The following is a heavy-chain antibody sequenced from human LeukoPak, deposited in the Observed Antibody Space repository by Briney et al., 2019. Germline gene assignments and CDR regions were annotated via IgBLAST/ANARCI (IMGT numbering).Heavy chain of an antibody. D-gene: IGHD4-17*01. J-gene: IGHJ4*02. CDR1: GGSISSSSYY. V-gene: IGHV4-39*01. CDR2: IYYSGNT. Sequence: SETLSLTCTVSGGSISSSSYYWGWIRQPPGKGLEWIGSIYYSGNTYYNPSLKSRVTISVDTSKNQFSLKLSSVTAADTAVYYCASNTVTAAYWGQGTLVTVSS. CDR3: ASNTVTAAY.